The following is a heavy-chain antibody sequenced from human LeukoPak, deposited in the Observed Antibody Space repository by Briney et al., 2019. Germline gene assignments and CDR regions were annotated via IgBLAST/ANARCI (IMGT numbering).Heavy chain of an antibody. CDR2: ISGSGGGT. D-gene: IGHD3-22*01. V-gene: IGHV3-23*01. CDR1: GITLSNYG. CDR3: ARAGRPYYYDSSY. J-gene: IGHJ4*02. Sequence: GGSLRLSCAVSGITLSNYGMSWVRQAPGKGLEWVAGISGSGGGTNYADSVKGRFTISRDNPKNTLYLQMNSLRAEDTAVYYCARAGRPYYYDSSYWGQGTLVTVSS.